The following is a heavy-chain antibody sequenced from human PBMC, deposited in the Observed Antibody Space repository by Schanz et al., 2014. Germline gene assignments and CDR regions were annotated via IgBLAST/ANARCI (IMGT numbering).Heavy chain of an antibody. J-gene: IGHJ6*02. V-gene: IGHV3-20*04. Sequence: VLLLESGGRVERPGGSLRLSCAASGFIFDYYGMSWVRQVPGKGLEWVSAINWSDGSTGYADSVKGRFTISRDNGKNSLYLQMNSLRAEDTALYYCAKDHAGSDILTALGNWGQGTTVTVSS. CDR1: GFIFDYYG. CDR2: INWSDGST. CDR3: AKDHAGSDILTALGN. D-gene: IGHD3-9*01.